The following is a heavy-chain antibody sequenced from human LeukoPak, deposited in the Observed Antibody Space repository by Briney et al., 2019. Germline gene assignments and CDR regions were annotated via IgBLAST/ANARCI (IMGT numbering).Heavy chain of an antibody. V-gene: IGHV4-59*01. J-gene: IGHJ4*02. D-gene: IGHD3-10*01. CDR2: IYYSGST. Sequence: SETLSLTCTVSGGSISGYYWSWIRQSPGKGLEWIGYIYYSGSTNYNPSLKSRVTISVDTSKNQFSLKLSSVTAADTAIYYCARGGWFEDYWGQGILVTVSS. CDR3: ARGGWFEDY. CDR1: GGSISGYY.